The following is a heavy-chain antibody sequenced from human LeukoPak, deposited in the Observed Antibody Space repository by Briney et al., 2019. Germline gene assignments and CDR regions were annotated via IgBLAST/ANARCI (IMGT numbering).Heavy chain of an antibody. D-gene: IGHD5-24*01. CDR3: ARYIRDGQNLSSLDY. CDR1: GDSISPYY. Sequence: SETLSLTCTVSGDSISPYYWSWIRQPPGKELEWIGYISYSGSTRYNPSLKSRVSMLVDTSKNQFSLRLTSVTAADTAVYYGARYIRDGQNLSSLDYWGQGTLVTVSS. V-gene: IGHV4-59*01. J-gene: IGHJ4*02. CDR2: ISYSGST.